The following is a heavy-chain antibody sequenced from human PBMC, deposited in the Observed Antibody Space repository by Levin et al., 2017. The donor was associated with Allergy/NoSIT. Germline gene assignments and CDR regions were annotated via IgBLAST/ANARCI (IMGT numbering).Heavy chain of an antibody. CDR2: IYWDDDK. CDR3: VRARYYDLEGNWFDP. Sequence: GSGPTLVKPTQTLTLTCTFSGFSLTPAGVAVGWIRQPPGKALEWLALIYWDDDKRYSPSLKNRLTITKDTSKNQVVLTLTNMDPVDTATYYCVRARYYDLEGNWFDPWGQGTLVTVSS. V-gene: IGHV2-5*02. J-gene: IGHJ5*02. D-gene: IGHD3-3*01. CDR1: GFSLTPAGVA.